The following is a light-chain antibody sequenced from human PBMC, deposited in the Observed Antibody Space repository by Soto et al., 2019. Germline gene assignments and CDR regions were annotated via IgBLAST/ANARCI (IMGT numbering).Light chain of an antibody. CDR1: QSVSRSL. CDR3: QQYGRPWT. Sequence: ENVLTQSPGTLSLSPGERATLSCRASQSVSRSLLAWYQQKPGQTPRLLIYGAYSRATGIPDRFSGSGSGTDFTLTISNLEPEDVAVYYCQQYGRPWTFGQGTKVEIK. CDR2: GAY. V-gene: IGKV3-20*01. J-gene: IGKJ1*01.